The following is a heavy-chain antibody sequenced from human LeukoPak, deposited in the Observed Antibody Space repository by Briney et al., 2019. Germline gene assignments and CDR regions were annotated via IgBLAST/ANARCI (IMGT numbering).Heavy chain of an antibody. J-gene: IGHJ5*02. Sequence: PSETLSLTCAVSGYSISSGYYWGWIRQPPGKGLEGIGSIYHSGNTYYNPSLKSRVTISVDTSKNQFSLKLSSVTAADTAVYYCARDFSGFWRGFTEVGWFDPWGQGNLVTVSS. CDR2: IYHSGNT. D-gene: IGHD3-3*01. CDR1: GYSISSGYY. CDR3: ARDFSGFWRGFTEVGWFDP. V-gene: IGHV4-38-2*02.